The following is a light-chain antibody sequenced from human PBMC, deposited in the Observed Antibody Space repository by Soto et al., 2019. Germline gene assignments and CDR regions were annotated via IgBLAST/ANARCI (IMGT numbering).Light chain of an antibody. V-gene: IGLV1-44*01. CDR1: SSNIGSNT. Sequence: QSVLTQPPSASGTPGQRVTISCSGSSSNIGSNTVNWYQQLPGTAPKLLIYSNNQRPSGVPDRFSGSKSGTAASLAISGLQSEDEADYYCAAWDDSLTGYVLGTATKVTV. CDR3: AAWDDSLTGYV. J-gene: IGLJ1*01. CDR2: SNN.